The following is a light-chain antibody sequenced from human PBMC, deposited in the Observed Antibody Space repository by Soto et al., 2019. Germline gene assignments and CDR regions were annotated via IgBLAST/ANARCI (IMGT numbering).Light chain of an antibody. V-gene: IGKV1-33*01. CDR3: QQYENFPLT. J-gene: IGKJ4*01. CDR2: DAS. CDR1: QGITKY. Sequence: DIQLTQSPSSLSASVGDRVTVSCQASQGITKYLNWYQQKPGKAPKLLIFDASNLEAGVPSRFSGSGSGTDFTFTISSLQPEDIATYYCQQYENFPLTFGGGTKVDIK.